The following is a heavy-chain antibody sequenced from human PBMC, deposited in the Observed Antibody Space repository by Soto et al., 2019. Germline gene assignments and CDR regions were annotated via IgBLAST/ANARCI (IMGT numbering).Heavy chain of an antibody. Sequence: ASVKVSCKASGYTFTGYYIHWVRQAPGQGLEWMGWINPDYGGANYEQKFQGRVTMTRDTSIRTAYMELSSLRSDDTAVYYCARDVGGSSSYLGYWGQGTLVTVSS. J-gene: IGHJ4*02. CDR2: INPDYGGA. CDR3: ARDVGGSSSYLGY. CDR1: GYTFTGYY. D-gene: IGHD6-6*01. V-gene: IGHV1-2*02.